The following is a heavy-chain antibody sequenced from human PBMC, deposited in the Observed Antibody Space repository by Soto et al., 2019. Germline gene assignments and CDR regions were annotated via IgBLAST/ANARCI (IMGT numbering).Heavy chain of an antibody. D-gene: IGHD2-21*01. Sequence: QVQLVQSGVEVKKPGASVKVSCKASGYNFSTHGLTWVRQAPGQGLEWMGWITPYNGNTNYAQNFHGRVTMSTGTSTKAGRMKVSSLTPDGTAVYYCARSRDCGASRCDSCFGCDICGQATMVTVSS. V-gene: IGHV1-18*01. CDR2: ITPYNGNT. J-gene: IGHJ3*02. CDR3: ARSRDCGASRCDSCFGCDI. CDR1: GYNFSTHG.